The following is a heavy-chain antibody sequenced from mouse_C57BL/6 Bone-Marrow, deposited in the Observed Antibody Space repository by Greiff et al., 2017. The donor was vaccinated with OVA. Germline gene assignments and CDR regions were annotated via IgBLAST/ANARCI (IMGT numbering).Heavy chain of an antibody. D-gene: IGHD2-1*01. Sequence: VQLQQSGAELVRPGASVKLSCTASGFNITDYYMHWVKQRPEQGLEWIGRIDPEDGDTEYAPKFKGKATMTADTSSNTAYLQLSSLTSEDAAVYYSTTPGNYYGAWCAYWGQGTLVTVSA. CDR3: TTPGNYYGAWCAY. J-gene: IGHJ3*01. V-gene: IGHV14-1*01. CDR2: IDPEDGDT. CDR1: GFNITDYY.